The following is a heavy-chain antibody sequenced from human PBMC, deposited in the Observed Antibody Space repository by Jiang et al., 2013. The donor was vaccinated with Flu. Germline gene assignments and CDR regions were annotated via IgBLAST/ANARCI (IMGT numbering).Heavy chain of an antibody. CDR2: ISDSGGST. D-gene: IGHD3-10*01. V-gene: IGHV3-23*01. CDR3: AKLYYYGSGSYSPLDY. J-gene: IGHJ4*02. CDR1: GFTFSSYA. Sequence: GGSLRLSCAASGFTFSSYAMSWVRQAPGKGLEWVSTISDSGGSTYYVDSVKGRFTISRDNSKNTLYLQMNSLRAEDTAVYYCAKLYYYGSGSYSPLDYWGQGTLVTVSS.